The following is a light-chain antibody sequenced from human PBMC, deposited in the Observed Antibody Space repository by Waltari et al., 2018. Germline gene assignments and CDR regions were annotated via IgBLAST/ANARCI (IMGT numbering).Light chain of an antibody. CDR2: DVR. V-gene: IGLV2-14*03. CDR1: SSDVGGYNY. Sequence: QSALTQPASVSGSPGQSITISCTGTSSDVGGYNYVSWYQQHTGKAPKLMIYDVRNRPAGVSNRFSGSKSGNTASLTISGLQAEDEADYYCSSYTSSSTLEVFGTGTKVTVL. J-gene: IGLJ1*01. CDR3: SSYTSSSTLEV.